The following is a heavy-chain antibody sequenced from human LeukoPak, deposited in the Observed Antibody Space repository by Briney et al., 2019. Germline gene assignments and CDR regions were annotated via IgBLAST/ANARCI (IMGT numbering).Heavy chain of an antibody. J-gene: IGHJ5*02. V-gene: IGHV4-59*01. CDR1: GGSISSYY. CDR3: ARESGDYVWGSYHNWFDP. CDR2: IYYSGST. D-gene: IGHD3-16*02. Sequence: SETLSLTCTVSGGSISSYYWSWIRQPPGKGLEWIGYIYYSGSTNYNPSLKGRVTISVDTSKNQFSLKLSSVTAADTAVYYCARESGDYVWGSYHNWFDPWGQGTLVTVSS.